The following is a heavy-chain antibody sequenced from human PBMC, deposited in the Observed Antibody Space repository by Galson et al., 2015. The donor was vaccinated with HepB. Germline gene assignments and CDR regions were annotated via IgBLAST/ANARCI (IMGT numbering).Heavy chain of an antibody. CDR2: IIPILGIA. D-gene: IGHD3-10*01. J-gene: IGHJ4*02. V-gene: IGHV1-69*02. Sequence: CTASGGTFRSYTISWVRQAPGQGLEWMGRIIPILGIANYAQKFQGRVTITADKSTSTAYMELSSLRSEDTAVYYCARAVHYGSGKSGVDYWGQGTLVTVSS. CDR1: GGTFRSYT. CDR3: ARAVHYGSGKSGVDY.